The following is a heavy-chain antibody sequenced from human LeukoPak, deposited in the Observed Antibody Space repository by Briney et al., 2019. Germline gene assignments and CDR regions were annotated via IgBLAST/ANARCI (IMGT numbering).Heavy chain of an antibody. D-gene: IGHD4/OR15-4a*01. Sequence: ASVKVSFKASGYTFINYYMHWVRQAPGLGFEWMGWINPKSGGTSYPQKFQGRLTMTRDTSISTAYMELSRLRSDDTAVYYCVPSANYYYFDYWGQGTLVTVSS. CDR3: VPSANYYYFDY. J-gene: IGHJ4*02. CDR2: INPKSGGT. V-gene: IGHV1-2*02. CDR1: GYTFINYY.